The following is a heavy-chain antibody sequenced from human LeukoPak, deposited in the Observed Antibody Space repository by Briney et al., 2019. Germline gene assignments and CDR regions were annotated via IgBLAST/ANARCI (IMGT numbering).Heavy chain of an antibody. J-gene: IGHJ4*02. CDR2: INPNRGDT. CDR3: VRSAPSSPLYY. D-gene: IGHD6-6*01. V-gene: IGHV1-2*02. Sequence: ASVKVSCKTSGYSFTGSYINWVRQAPGQGLEWMGWINPNRGDTNYAQKFQGRVTMSRDTYLSTAYMDLSRLTSDDTAVYFCVRSAPSSPLYYWGQGTLVTVSS. CDR1: GYSFTGSY.